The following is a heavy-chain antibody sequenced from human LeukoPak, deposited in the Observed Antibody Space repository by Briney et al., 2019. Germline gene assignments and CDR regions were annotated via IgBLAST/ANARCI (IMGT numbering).Heavy chain of an antibody. Sequence: GGSLRLSCAASGFTFSSYWMSWVRQALGKGLEWVANIKQDGSEKYYVDSVKGRFTISRDNAKNSLYLQMNSLRAEDTALYYCAKEVTLSSGQIGDAFDIWGQGTMVTVSS. CDR2: IKQDGSEK. J-gene: IGHJ3*02. V-gene: IGHV3-7*03. CDR1: GFTFSSYW. CDR3: AKEVTLSSGQIGDAFDI. D-gene: IGHD6-19*01.